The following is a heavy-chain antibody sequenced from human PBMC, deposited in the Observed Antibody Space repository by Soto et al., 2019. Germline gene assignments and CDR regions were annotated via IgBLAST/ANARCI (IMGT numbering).Heavy chain of an antibody. D-gene: IGHD1-26*01. J-gene: IGHJ2*01. CDR2: IYYSGST. CDR3: ARWEYADVDLTHWYFDL. Sequence: PSETLSLTCSLSGDSISSDGSYWVWIRQPPGKGLEWIGSIYYSGSTFYNPSLKSRVTVSIDTSKNQFSLKLSSVTAADTAVYYCARWEYADVDLTHWYFDLWGRGSLVTVSS. CDR1: GDSISSDGSY. V-gene: IGHV4-39*01.